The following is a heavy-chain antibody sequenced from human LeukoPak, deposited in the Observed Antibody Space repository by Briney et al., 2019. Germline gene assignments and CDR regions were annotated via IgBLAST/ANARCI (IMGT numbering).Heavy chain of an antibody. V-gene: IGHV1-46*01. D-gene: IGHD6-13*01. J-gene: IGHJ3*02. Sequence: VSVKVSCKASGYTFTSYYMHWVRQAPGQGLEWMGIINPSGGSTSYAQKFQGRVTMTRDTSTSTVYMELSSLRSEDTAVYYCARDSAWGAAGEFDAFDIWGQGTMVTVSS. CDR1: GYTFTSYY. CDR2: INPSGGST. CDR3: ARDSAWGAAGEFDAFDI.